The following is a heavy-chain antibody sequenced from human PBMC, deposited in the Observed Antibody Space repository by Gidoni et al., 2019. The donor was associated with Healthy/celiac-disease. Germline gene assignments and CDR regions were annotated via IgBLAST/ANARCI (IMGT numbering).Heavy chain of an antibody. CDR2: IYYSGST. V-gene: IGHV4-39*01. CDR1: GGSISVSRYY. D-gene: IGHD3-3*01. Sequence: QLQLQESAPGLEKPSETPSPTCTFSGGSISVSRYYWGWIRQPPGKGLEWIGSIYYSGSTYYNPSLKSRVTISVDTSKNQFSLKLSSVTAADTAVYYCARLGSYYDFWSGYPPYYYGMDVWGQGTTVTVSS. J-gene: IGHJ6*02. CDR3: ARLGSYYDFWSGYPPYYYGMDV.